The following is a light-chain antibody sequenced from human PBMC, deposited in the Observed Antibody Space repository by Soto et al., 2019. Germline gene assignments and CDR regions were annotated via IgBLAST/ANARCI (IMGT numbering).Light chain of an antibody. Sequence: DRQRQPSPSSLSASVGDRATITCRASQGIRIDLCWFQQRPGKAPKRLIYGASSLQSGVPSRFSGSGSGTEFTLTINILQPEDFATYYCLQHNSFPRTFGQGTKVDIK. CDR1: QGIRID. CDR3: LQHNSFPRT. CDR2: GAS. V-gene: IGKV1-17*01. J-gene: IGKJ1*01.